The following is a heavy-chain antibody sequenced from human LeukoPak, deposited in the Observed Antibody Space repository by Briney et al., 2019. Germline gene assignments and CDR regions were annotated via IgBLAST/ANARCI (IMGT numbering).Heavy chain of an antibody. Sequence: PSETLSLTCTVSGGSISSGGYYWSWIRQHPGKGLEWIAYIYYSGSTYYNPSLKSRVTISVDTSKNQFTLKLSSVTAADTAVYYCARFGQRNAFDIWGQGTMVTVSS. CDR1: GGSISSGGYY. CDR2: IYYSGST. V-gene: IGHV4-31*03. D-gene: IGHD3-16*01. CDR3: ARFGQRNAFDI. J-gene: IGHJ3*02.